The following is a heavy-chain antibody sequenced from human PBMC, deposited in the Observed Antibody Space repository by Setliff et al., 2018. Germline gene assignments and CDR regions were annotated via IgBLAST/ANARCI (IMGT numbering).Heavy chain of an antibody. V-gene: IGHV3-66*04. D-gene: IGHD3-9*01. Sequence: PGGSLRLSCAASGFIVTNTYMSWVRQAPGKGLEWVSIIYTAGDTHYADSVKGRFTISRDSSKNTLNLQMSNLRGEDTAVYYCAKHGAYNDFLTGYNFYYDMDVWGQGTTVTVSS. CDR3: AKHGAYNDFLTGYNFYYDMDV. J-gene: IGHJ6*02. CDR1: GFIVTNTY. CDR2: IYTAGDT.